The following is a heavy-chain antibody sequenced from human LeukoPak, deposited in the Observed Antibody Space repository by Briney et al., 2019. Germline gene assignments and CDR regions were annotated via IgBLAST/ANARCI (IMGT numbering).Heavy chain of an antibody. CDR1: GXTFSSYG. D-gene: IGHD6-19*01. CDR3: ARESSGWYYFDY. CDR2: IWYDGSNK. Sequence: PGGSLRLSCAASGXTFSSYGMHWVRQAPGKGLEWVAVIWYDGSNKYYADSVKGRFTISRDNSKNTLYLQMNSLRAEDTAVYYCARESSGWYYFDYWGQGTLVTVSS. J-gene: IGHJ4*02. V-gene: IGHV3-33*01.